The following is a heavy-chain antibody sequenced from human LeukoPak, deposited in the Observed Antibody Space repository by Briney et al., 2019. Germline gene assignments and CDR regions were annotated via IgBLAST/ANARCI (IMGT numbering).Heavy chain of an antibody. J-gene: IGHJ4*02. V-gene: IGHV3-23*01. CDR2: ISASGGGT. D-gene: IGHD5-12*01. CDR1: GFTLSSYA. CDR3: APLAATTDY. Sequence: GGSLRLSCAASGFTLSSYAMSWVRQAPGKGLEWVSSISASGGGTYYADSVKGRFTISRDTSKNTLYLQTNSLRAKDTAVYYCAPLAATTDYWGQGTLVTVSS.